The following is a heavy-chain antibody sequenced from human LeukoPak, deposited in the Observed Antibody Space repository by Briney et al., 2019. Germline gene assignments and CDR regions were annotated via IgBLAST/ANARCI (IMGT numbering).Heavy chain of an antibody. D-gene: IGHD2-15*01. CDR3: AKGWWFHDW. V-gene: IGHV3-48*04. J-gene: IGHJ4*02. CDR2: ISSSSSTI. CDR1: GFTFSSYS. Sequence: PGGSLRLSCAASGFTFSSYSMNWVRQAPGKGLEWVSYISSSSSTIYYADSVKGRFTISRDNAKNSLYLQMNSLRAEDTAVYYCAKGWWFHDWWGQGTLVTVSS.